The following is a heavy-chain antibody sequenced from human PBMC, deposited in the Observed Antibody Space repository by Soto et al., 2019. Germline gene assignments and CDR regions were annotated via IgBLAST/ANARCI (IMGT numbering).Heavy chain of an antibody. Sequence: ASVKVSCKASGYTFTSYYMHWVRQAPGQGLEWMGIINPSGGSTSYAQKFQGRVTMTRDTSTSTVYMELGSLRSEDTAVCYCARDYDFWSGYYYNWFDPWGQGTLVTVSS. V-gene: IGHV1-46*01. J-gene: IGHJ5*02. CDR3: ARDYDFWSGYYYNWFDP. CDR1: GYTFTSYY. CDR2: INPSGGST. D-gene: IGHD3-3*01.